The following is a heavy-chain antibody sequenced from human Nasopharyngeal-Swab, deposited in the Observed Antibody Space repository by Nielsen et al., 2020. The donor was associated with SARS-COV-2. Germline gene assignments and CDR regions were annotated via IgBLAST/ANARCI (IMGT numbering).Heavy chain of an antibody. V-gene: IGHV3-30*04. CDR1: GFIFSTYA. CDR2: TSYQGSNT. Sequence: LSLTCAASGFIFSTYAMHWVRQAPGKGLEWVAITSYQGSNTYYADSVKGRFTISRDNSKNTLYLQMNSLRAEDTAMYYCAKTSYEVLYQGLVDYWGQGTLVTVSS. CDR3: AKTSYEVLYQGLVDY. D-gene: IGHD2-2*02. J-gene: IGHJ4*02.